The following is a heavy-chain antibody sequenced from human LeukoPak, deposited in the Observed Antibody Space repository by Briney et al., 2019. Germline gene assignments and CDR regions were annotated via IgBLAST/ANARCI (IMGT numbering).Heavy chain of an antibody. V-gene: IGHV1-18*01. CDR1: GYSFITYG. CDR2: ISTYNDDT. D-gene: IGHD2-2*01. Sequence: GASVKVSCKASGYSFITYGITWVRQAPGQGLEWMGMISTYNDDTNYAQKVQGRVTMTTDTSTNTAYMELRSLRSDDTAVYYCARGGLGCRSGNCYWGATDVWGQGTAVTVSS. J-gene: IGHJ6*02. CDR3: ARGGLGCRSGNCYWGATDV.